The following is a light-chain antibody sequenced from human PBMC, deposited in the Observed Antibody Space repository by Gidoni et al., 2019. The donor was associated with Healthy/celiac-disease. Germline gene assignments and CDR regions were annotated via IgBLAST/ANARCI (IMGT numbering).Light chain of an antibody. Sequence: IRITQSPYSLSASTGDRVTITCRAIQGISSYLAWYQQKPGKAPKLLIYAASTLQSGVPSRFSGSGSGTDFTLTISCLQSEDFATYYCQQYYSYPLTFGGGTKVEIK. J-gene: IGKJ4*01. CDR1: QGISSY. V-gene: IGKV1-8*01. CDR3: QQYYSYPLT. CDR2: AAS.